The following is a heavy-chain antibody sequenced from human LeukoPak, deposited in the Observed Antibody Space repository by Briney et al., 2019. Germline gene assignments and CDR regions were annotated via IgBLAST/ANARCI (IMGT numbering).Heavy chain of an antibody. V-gene: IGHV1-8*02. D-gene: IGHD6-13*01. Sequence: ASVKVSCKASGGTFSSYAISWVRQATGQGLEWMGWMNPNSGNTGYAQKFQGRVTMTRNTSISTAYMELSSLRSEDTAVYYCARPRKAAAGRGWFDPWGQGTLVTVSS. CDR1: GGTFSSYA. J-gene: IGHJ5*02. CDR2: MNPNSGNT. CDR3: ARPRKAAAGRGWFDP.